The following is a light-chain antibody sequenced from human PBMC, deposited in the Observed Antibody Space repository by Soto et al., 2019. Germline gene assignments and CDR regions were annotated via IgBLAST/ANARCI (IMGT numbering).Light chain of an antibody. V-gene: IGKV1-5*03. CDR2: KAS. J-gene: IGKJ2*01. CDR1: QNVSNW. Sequence: DVEMTQSPSTLPTSIGDRVTIKCRASQNVSNWLAWYQQKPGKAPKLLIYKASRLESGVPSRFSAGGSGTDFTLTINSLQSDDVATYFCQQYRKESTFGQGTKLDIK. CDR3: QQYRKEST.